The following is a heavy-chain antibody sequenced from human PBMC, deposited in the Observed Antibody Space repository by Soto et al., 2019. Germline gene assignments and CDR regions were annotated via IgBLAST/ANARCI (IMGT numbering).Heavy chain of an antibody. CDR1: GGTFSNYA. D-gene: IGHD2-2*01. J-gene: IGHJ5*02. Sequence: QVQLVQSGAEVKKPGSSVKVSCKASGGTFSNYALSWLRQAPGQGLEWMGGIIPMFGSANYAQKFQGRVTITADESTSTAYMELSSLRSEDTAVYYCARGGDIVLVPTDISWFDPWGQGTLVTVSS. V-gene: IGHV1-69*12. CDR2: IIPMFGSA. CDR3: ARGGDIVLVPTDISWFDP.